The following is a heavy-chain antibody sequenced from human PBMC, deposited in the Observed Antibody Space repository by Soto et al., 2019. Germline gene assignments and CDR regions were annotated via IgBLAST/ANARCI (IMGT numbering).Heavy chain of an antibody. J-gene: IGHJ4*02. V-gene: IGHV4-59*12. D-gene: IGHD6-13*01. Sequence: SETLSLTCTVSGGSISSYYWNWIRQPPGRGLEWIGYISDSGSTNYKTSLKSRVTISVDTSKNQFSLKVTSVTAADTAVYYCARGGSSSWYGFYFFDNWGPGTLVTVSS. CDR3: ARGGSSSWYGFYFFDN. CDR1: GGSISSYY. CDR2: ISDSGST.